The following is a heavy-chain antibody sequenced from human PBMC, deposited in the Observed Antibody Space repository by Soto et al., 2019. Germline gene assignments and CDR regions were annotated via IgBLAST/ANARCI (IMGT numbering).Heavy chain of an antibody. CDR1: GGSISSSSYY. V-gene: IGHV4-39*02. CDR2: IYYSGST. Sequence: QLQLQESGPGLVKPSETLSLTCTVSGGSISSSSYYWGWIRQPPGKGLEWIGRIYYSGSTYYNPSLKRRVTIAVAPSNDHFYLRMSTATAADTAVYYCANWAPAGTKRGAYYYFGVDVWGQGTTVTVSS. CDR3: ANWAPAGTKRGAYYYFGVDV. J-gene: IGHJ6*02. D-gene: IGHD6-13*01.